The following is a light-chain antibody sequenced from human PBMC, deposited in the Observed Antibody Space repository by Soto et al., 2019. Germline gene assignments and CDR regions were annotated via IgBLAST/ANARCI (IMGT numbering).Light chain of an antibody. CDR1: QSIGSY. CDR3: QQSDIAPWT. J-gene: IGKJ1*01. CDR2: AAS. Sequence: DIQMTQSPSSLSASVGDRVTVTCRASQSIGSYLTWYQQKPRKAPKLLIYAASGLQSGVPSRFSGSGSGTDFILTISSLQPDDSATYYCQQSDIAPWTFGQGTKVEIK. V-gene: IGKV1-39*01.